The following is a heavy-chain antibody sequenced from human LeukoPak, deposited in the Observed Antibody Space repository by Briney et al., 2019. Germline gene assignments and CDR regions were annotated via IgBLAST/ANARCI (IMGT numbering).Heavy chain of an antibody. V-gene: IGHV4-59*01. CDR2: IYYSGST. Sequence: SETLSLTCTVSGGSISSYYWSWIRQPPGKGLEWIGDIYYSGSTNYNPSLKSRVTISVDTSKNQFSLKLSSVTAADTAVYYCARFSSSWTNYYYYYGMDVWGKGTTVTVSS. J-gene: IGHJ6*04. CDR3: ARFSSSWTNYYYYYGMDV. D-gene: IGHD6-13*01. CDR1: GGSISSYY.